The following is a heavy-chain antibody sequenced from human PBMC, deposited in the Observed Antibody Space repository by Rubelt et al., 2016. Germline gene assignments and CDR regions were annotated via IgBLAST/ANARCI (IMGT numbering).Heavy chain of an antibody. CDR2: ISGGGGET. J-gene: IGHJ6*02. V-gene: IGHV3-23*01. Sequence: APGKGLKWVSSISGGGGETYYADSVKGRFTVSRDNARNTLYLQMNTLRADDTAVYYCARVIWALTLGMDVWGQGTTVTVSS. D-gene: IGHD3-9*01. CDR3: ARVIWALTLGMDV.